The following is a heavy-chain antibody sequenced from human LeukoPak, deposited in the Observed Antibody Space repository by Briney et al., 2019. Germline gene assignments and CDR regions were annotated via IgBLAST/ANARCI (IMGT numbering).Heavy chain of an antibody. Sequence: GGSVRLSCAASGLTFTSYAVNWVRRAPGKGREGVSAISGDGTFIFYAESVKGRFTISSDSSKSTVYLQMTSMRAEDTAIYYCARVDGSSLSRARFDYWGPGTVATVSS. CDR3: ARVDGSSLSRARFDY. CDR1: GLTFTSYA. J-gene: IGHJ4*02. V-gene: IGHV3-23*01. CDR2: ISGDGTFI. D-gene: IGHD6-6*01.